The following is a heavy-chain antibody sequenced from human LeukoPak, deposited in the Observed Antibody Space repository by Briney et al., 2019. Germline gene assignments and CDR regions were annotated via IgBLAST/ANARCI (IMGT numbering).Heavy chain of an antibody. V-gene: IGHV1-69*13. J-gene: IGHJ4*02. CDR1: GGTFSSYA. CDR2: IIPIFGTA. D-gene: IGHD3-10*01. Sequence: GASVKVSCKASGGTFSSYAISWVRQAPGQGLEWMGGIIPIFGTANYAQKFQGRVTITADESTSTAYMELSSLRSEDTAVYYCARDSGYYGSGSYPYWGQGTLVTVSS. CDR3: ARDSGYYGSGSYPY.